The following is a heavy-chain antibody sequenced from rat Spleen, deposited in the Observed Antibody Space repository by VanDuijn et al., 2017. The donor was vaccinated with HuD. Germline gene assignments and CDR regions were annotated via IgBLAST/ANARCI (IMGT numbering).Heavy chain of an antibody. V-gene: IGHV5-29*01. CDR3: ARYGYYYSSYMGLMDA. D-gene: IGHD1-2*01. CDR1: GFTFSNYG. J-gene: IGHJ4*01. Sequence: EVQLVESGGGLVQPGRSLKLSCAASGFTFSNYGMAWVCQAPTKGLEWVATISYDGSSTYYRDSVKGRFTISRDNAKSTLYLQMDSLRSEDTATYYCARYGYYYSSYMGLMDAWGQGASVTVSS. CDR2: ISYDGSST.